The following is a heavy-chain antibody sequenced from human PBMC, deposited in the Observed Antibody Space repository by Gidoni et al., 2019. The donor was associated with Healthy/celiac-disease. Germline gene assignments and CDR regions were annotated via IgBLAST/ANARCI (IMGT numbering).Heavy chain of an antibody. CDR1: GDTFTSNA. Sequence: QVKLVQSGAEVKKPGAAVKVSCKALGDTFTSNALHWLRQALGQGLEWMGIINPSGGSTSYAQKFQGRVTMTRDTSTSTVYMELSSLRSEDTAVYYCARDQERARRDGYTCGFDYWGQGTLVTVSS. J-gene: IGHJ4*02. D-gene: IGHD5-12*01. V-gene: IGHV1-46*01. CDR2: INPSGGST. CDR3: ARDQERARRDGYTCGFDY.